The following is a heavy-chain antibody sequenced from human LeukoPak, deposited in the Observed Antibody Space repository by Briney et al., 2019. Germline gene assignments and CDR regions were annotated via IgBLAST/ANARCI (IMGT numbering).Heavy chain of an antibody. CDR1: GFTFSSFA. J-gene: IGHJ5*02. D-gene: IGHD3-16*02. CDR2: ISGGGGTT. V-gene: IGHV3-23*01. Sequence: GGSLRLSCAASGFTFSSFAMGWVRQAPGKGLEWVSDISGGGGTTYYADSVKGQFTISRDNSKSTLYLQMNSLRAEDTAMYYCAKDLSYRTGGSDLWGQGTLVTVSS. CDR3: AKDLSYRTGGSDL.